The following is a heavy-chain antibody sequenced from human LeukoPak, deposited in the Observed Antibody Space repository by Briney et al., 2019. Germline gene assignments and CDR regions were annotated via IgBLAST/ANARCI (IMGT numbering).Heavy chain of an antibody. V-gene: IGHV4-31*02. D-gene: IGHD2-15*01. Sequence: PSQTLSLTCTVSGGSISSGGYYWGWIRQHPGKGLEWIGYIYYSGSTYYNPSLKSRVTISVDTSKNQFSLKLSSVAAADTAVYYCARVASGVGYNWFDPWGQGTLVTVSS. J-gene: IGHJ5*02. CDR3: ARVASGVGYNWFDP. CDR2: IYYSGST. CDR1: GGSISSGGYY.